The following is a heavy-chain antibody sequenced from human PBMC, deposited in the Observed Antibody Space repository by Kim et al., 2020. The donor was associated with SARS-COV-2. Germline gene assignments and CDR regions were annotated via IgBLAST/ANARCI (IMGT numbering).Heavy chain of an antibody. J-gene: IGHJ4*02. Sequence: SQTLSLTCAISGDSVSSNSAAWNWIRQSPSRGLEWLGRTYYRSKWYNDYAVSVKSRITINPDTSKNQFSLQLNSVTPEDTAVYYCAREDSSSWYEGYYFDYWGQGTLVTGSS. V-gene: IGHV6-1*01. CDR2: TYYRSKWYN. CDR3: AREDSSSWYEGYYFDY. D-gene: IGHD6-13*01. CDR1: GDSVSSNSAA.